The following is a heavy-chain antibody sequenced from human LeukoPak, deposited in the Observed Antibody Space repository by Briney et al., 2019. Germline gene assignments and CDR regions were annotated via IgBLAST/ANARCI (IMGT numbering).Heavy chain of an antibody. CDR2: FDPEDGET. J-gene: IGHJ4*02. Sequence: GASVKVSCKVSGYTLTELSMHWVRQAPGKGLEWMGGFDPEDGETIYAQKFQGRVTMTEDTSTDTAYMELSSLRSEDTAVYYCATTIPIYYDSSGYYPCYFDYWGQGTLVTVSS. D-gene: IGHD3-22*01. CDR3: ATTIPIYYDSSGYYPCYFDY. V-gene: IGHV1-24*01. CDR1: GYTLTELS.